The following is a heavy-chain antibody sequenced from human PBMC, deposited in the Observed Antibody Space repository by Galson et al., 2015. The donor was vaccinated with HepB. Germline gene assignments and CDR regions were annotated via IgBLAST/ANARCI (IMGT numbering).Heavy chain of an antibody. J-gene: IGHJ5*02. D-gene: IGHD3-22*01. CDR2: ISYDGSNK. CDR1: GFTFRSYA. CDR3: ARDLRTYYYDSSGYYYAPAVDP. Sequence: SLRLSCAASGFTFRSYATHWVRQAPGKGLEWVAVISYDGSNKYYADSVKGRLTISRDNSKNTLYLQMNSLRAEDTAVYYCARDLRTYYYDSSGYYYAPAVDPWGQGTLVTVSS. V-gene: IGHV3-30-3*01.